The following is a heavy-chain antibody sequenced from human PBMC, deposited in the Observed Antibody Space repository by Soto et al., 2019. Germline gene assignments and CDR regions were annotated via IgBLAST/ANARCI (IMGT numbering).Heavy chain of an antibody. CDR2: VIPILGTA. CDR1: GGSLRNSV. CDR3: AGLGHLGH. D-gene: IGHD3-16*01. V-gene: IGHV1-69*01. J-gene: IGHJ4*02. Sequence: QVQLVQSGAEVKKPGSSVKVSCTASGGSLRNSVISWVRQAPAQRLEWMGGVIPILGTANYAQKFQGRVTMTADEATSTAYMDLSSLSPDDTAVYYCAGLGHLGHWGPGTLVIVSS.